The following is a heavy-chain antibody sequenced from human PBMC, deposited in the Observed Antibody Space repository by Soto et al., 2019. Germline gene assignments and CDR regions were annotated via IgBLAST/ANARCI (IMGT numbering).Heavy chain of an antibody. CDR3: ARDGQYCSGGSCYATGRAYFDY. CDR2: ISYDGSNK. CDR1: GFTFSSYA. D-gene: IGHD2-15*01. V-gene: IGHV3-30-3*01. Sequence: QVQLVESGGGVVQPGRSLRLSCAASGFTFSSYAMHWVRQAPGKGLEWVAVISYDGSNKYYADSVKGRFTISRDNSKNTLYLQMNSLRGEDTAVYYCARDGQYCSGGSCYATGRAYFDYWGQGTLVTVSS. J-gene: IGHJ4*02.